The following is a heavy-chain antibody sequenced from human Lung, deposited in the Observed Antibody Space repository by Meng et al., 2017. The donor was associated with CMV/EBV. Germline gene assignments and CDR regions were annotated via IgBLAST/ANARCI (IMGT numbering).Heavy chain of an antibody. CDR1: GGSISSGGYY. Sequence: QVHLQVSGPGLVKPSQTVSLTRPVSGGSISSGGYYWSWIRQHPGKGLEWIGYIHYSGSTYYNPSLKSRVTISVDTSKNQFSLKLSSVTAADTAVYYCARDLPFGSGILFDYWGQGTLVTVSS. J-gene: IGHJ4*02. CDR2: IHYSGST. V-gene: IGHV4-31*03. CDR3: ARDLPFGSGILFDY. D-gene: IGHD3-10*01.